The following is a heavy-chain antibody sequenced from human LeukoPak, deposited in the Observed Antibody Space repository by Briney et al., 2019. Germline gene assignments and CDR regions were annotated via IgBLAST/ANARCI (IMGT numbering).Heavy chain of an antibody. CDR1: GGSFSGYY. CDR2: INHGGST. J-gene: IGHJ4*02. Sequence: PSETLSLTCAVYGGSFSGYYWSWIRQPPGKGLEWIGEINHGGSTNYNPSLKSRVTISVDTSKNQFSLKLSSVTAADTAVYYYADRRRYSYGLDYWGQGTLVTVSS. V-gene: IGHV4-34*01. CDR3: ADRRRYSYGLDY. D-gene: IGHD5-18*01.